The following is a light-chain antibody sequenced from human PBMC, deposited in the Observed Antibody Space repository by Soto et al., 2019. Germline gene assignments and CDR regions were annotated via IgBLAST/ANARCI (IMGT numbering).Light chain of an antibody. V-gene: IGKV2-30*01. CDR3: MQGTIWPPT. J-gene: IGKJ1*01. CDR1: QSLVYSDGNAY. CDR2: RTS. Sequence: DVVMTQSPLSLPVTLGQPASISCRSSQSLVYSDGNAYLSWFQQRPGQSPRRLIYRTSNRDSGVADRFSGSGSGTDFTLRINRVEAEDVVVYYCMQGTIWPPTFGRGTKVEIK.